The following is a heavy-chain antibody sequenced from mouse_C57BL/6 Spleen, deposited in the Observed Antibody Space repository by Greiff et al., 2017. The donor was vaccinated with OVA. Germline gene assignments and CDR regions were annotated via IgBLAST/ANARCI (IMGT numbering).Heavy chain of an antibody. D-gene: IGHD1-1*01. V-gene: IGHV1-59*01. CDR2: IDPSDSYT. Sequence: QVQLQQPGAELVRPGTSVKLSCKASGYTFTSYWMHWVKQRPGQGLEWIGVIDPSDSYTNYNQKFKGKSTLTVDKSSSTAYMQLSSLTSEDSAVYYCARRGYYGSSYWYFDVWGTGTTVTVSS. J-gene: IGHJ1*03. CDR1: GYTFTSYW. CDR3: ARRGYYGSSYWYFDV.